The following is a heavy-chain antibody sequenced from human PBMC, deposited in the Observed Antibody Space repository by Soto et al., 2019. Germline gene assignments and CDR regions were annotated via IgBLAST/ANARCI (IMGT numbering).Heavy chain of an antibody. CDR1: GGSISSYY. V-gene: IGHV4-59*08. CDR3: ARPVIAIRWGTFDI. CDR2: IYYSGST. Sequence: SETLSLTCTVSGGSISSYYWSWIRQPPGKGLEWIGYIYYSGSTNYNPSLKSRVTISVDTSKNQFSLKLSSVTAADTAVYYCARPVIAIRWGTFDIWGQGTMVTVS. D-gene: IGHD2-21*01. J-gene: IGHJ3*02.